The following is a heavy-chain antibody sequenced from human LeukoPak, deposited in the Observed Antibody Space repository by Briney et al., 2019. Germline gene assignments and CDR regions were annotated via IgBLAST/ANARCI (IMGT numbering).Heavy chain of an antibody. CDR1: GYTFPSYF. D-gene: IGHD3-22*01. V-gene: IGHV1-46*01. Sequence: ASVKVSCKASGYTFPSYFMHWVRQAPGQGLEWMGIINPTGGSTTYAQKFQGRVTITRDTSASTAYMELSSLRSEDTAVYYCARDSSGYRPWGQGTLVTVSS. CDR3: ARDSSGYRP. CDR2: INPTGGST. J-gene: IGHJ5*02.